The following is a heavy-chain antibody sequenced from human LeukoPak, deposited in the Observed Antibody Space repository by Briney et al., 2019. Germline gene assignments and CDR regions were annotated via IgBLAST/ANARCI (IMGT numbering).Heavy chain of an antibody. CDR1: GFTFSDYI. D-gene: IGHD3-16*01. J-gene: IGHJ3*02. CDR3: SRDGGEGGNSAFDI. CDR2: IRRGANSYTT. Sequence: GGSLRLSCAASGFTFSDYITDWVRQAPGKGLEWVGRIRRGANSYTTEYAASVKGRFTISRDDSKNSLYLHMNSLKTEDTAVYHCSRDGGEGGNSAFDIWGQGTMVTVSS. V-gene: IGHV3-72*01.